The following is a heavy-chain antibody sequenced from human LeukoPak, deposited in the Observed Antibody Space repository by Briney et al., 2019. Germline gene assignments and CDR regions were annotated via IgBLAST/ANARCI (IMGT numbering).Heavy chain of an antibody. V-gene: IGHV4-61*08. CDR3: ARHTYDSSGYSGDV. CDR1: GDSINSGGYY. CDR2: IYYSGST. D-gene: IGHD3-22*01. Sequence: PSQTLSLTCSVSGDSINSGGYYWNWIRQFPGKGLEWIGYIYYSGSTNYNPSLKSRVTISVDTSKNQFSLKLSSVTAADTAVYYCARHTYDSSGYSGDVWGQGTLVTVSS. J-gene: IGHJ4*02.